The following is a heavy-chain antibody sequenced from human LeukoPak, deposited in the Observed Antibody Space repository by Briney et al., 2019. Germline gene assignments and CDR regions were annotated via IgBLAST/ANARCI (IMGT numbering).Heavy chain of an antibody. J-gene: IGHJ3*02. CDR1: GFTFSSYG. Sequence: GGSLRLSCAASGFTFSSYGVHWVRQAPGKGLEWVSFIRYDGTSKFYADSVKGRFTISRDNSKNTLYLQMNSLRAEDTAVYYCAKNGNTFDIWGQGTTVTASS. CDR3: AKNGNTFDI. D-gene: IGHD2/OR15-2a*01. CDR2: IRYDGTSK. V-gene: IGHV3-30*02.